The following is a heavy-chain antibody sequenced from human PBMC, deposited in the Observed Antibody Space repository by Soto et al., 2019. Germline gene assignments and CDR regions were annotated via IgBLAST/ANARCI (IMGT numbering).Heavy chain of an antibody. CDR2: ISSRSDI. J-gene: IGHJ6*02. Sequence: PGVSLRRSCVGSGFTFSTYSINWVRQAPGKGLEWVSSISSRSDIYYADSVKVRFTISRDNAKNSVSLQMNSLRSEDTAVYYCAREYTASPPAYGLDVWGQETTVNVSS. V-gene: IGHV3-21*01. D-gene: IGHD2-2*02. CDR3: AREYTASPPAYGLDV. CDR1: GFTFSTYS.